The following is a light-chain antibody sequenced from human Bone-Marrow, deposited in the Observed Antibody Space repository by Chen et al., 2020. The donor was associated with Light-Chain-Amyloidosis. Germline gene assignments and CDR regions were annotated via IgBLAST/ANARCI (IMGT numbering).Light chain of an antibody. Sequence: QSALTQPASVSGSPGQSITISCTGTSSDVGGDNHVSWYQQHPDKAPNLMIYEVTNRPSWVPDRFAGSESDNTASLNISGLQTEGEAGYICSSYTITNTLVFGSGTRVTVL. J-gene: IGLJ1*01. CDR3: SSYTITNTLV. CDR1: SSDVGGDNH. V-gene: IGLV2-14*01. CDR2: EVT.